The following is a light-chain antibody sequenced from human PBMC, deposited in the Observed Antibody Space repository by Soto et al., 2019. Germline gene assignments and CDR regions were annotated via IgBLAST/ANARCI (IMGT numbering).Light chain of an antibody. CDR1: QSIGIY. CDR2: AAY. CDR3: QQSYSTPPT. J-gene: IGKJ1*01. Sequence: DIQMTQPPSSRSASXADRVTNPXXASQSIGIYLNWYQQTPGKAPKLLIYAAYSLQSGVPSRFSGSGSGTDFTLTISSLQPEDFATYYCQQSYSTPPTFGQGTKVDIK. V-gene: IGKV1-39*01.